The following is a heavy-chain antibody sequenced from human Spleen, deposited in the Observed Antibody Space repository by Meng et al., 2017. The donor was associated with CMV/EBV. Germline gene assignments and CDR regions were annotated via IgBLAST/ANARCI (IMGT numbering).Heavy chain of an antibody. V-gene: IGHV4-61*01. Sequence: SGGSVRSSNYYWSWIRQPPGKGLECIGFLSHSGGTNYNPSLKSRVTISVDTSKNKLSLRLSSVTTADTAVYFCARGIKDYDFWPFDLWGRGTLVTVSS. CDR3: ARGIKDYDFWPFDL. CDR1: GGSVRSSNYY. D-gene: IGHD3-3*01. J-gene: IGHJ2*01. CDR2: LSHSGGT.